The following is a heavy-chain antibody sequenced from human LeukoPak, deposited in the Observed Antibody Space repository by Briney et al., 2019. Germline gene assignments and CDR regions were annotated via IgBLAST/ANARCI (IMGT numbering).Heavy chain of an antibody. CDR2: ISSSSSYI. J-gene: IGHJ4*02. CDR3: ARVKRDGYNDY. V-gene: IGHV3-21*01. Sequence: PGGSLRLSCAASGFTFSSYGMSWVRQAPGKGLEWVSSISSSSSYIYYADSVKGRFTISRDNAKNSLYLQMNSLRAEDTAVYYCARVKRDGYNDYWGQGTLVTVSS. CDR1: GFTFSSYG. D-gene: IGHD5-24*01.